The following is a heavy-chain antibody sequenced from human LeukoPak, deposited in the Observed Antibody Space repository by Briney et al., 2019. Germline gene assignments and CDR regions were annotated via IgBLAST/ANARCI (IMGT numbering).Heavy chain of an antibody. V-gene: IGHV4-59*08. CDR1: GGSISSYY. CDR2: IYYSGST. D-gene: IGHD2/OR15-2a*01. Sequence: SETLSLTCTVSGGSISSYYWGWIRQPPGKGLEWIGYIYYSGSTNYNPSLKSRVTISVDTSKNQFSLKLSSVTAADTAVYYCARRVGYFFQLDYWGQGTLVTVSS. J-gene: IGHJ4*02. CDR3: ARRVGYFFQLDY.